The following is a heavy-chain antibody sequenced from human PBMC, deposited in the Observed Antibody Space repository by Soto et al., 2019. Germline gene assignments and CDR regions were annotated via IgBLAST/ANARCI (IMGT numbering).Heavy chain of an antibody. CDR1: GGSSSSYY. CDR3: ARASFYGSGPRGLYYYYYGMDV. V-gene: IGHV4-59*01. CDR2: IYYSGST. Sequence: PSETLSLTCTVSGGSSSSYYWSWIRQPPGKGLEWIGYIYYSGSTNYNPSLKSRVTISVDTSKNQFSLKLSSVTAADTAVYYCARASFYGSGPRGLYYYYYGMDVWGQGTTVTVSS. J-gene: IGHJ6*02. D-gene: IGHD3-10*01.